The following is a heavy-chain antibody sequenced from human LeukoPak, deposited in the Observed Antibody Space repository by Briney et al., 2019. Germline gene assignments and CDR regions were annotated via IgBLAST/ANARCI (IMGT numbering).Heavy chain of an antibody. J-gene: IGHJ4*02. Sequence: PGGSLRLSCAASGFTFSSYWMHWVRQVPGKGLLWVSRISSDGTSPAYADSVKGRFTLSRDNAKNTVYLQMKNLRADTAVYFCARSREPGRDGDYWGQGTLVTVSS. CDR1: GFTFSSYW. V-gene: IGHV3-74*01. CDR3: ARSREPGRDGDY. CDR2: ISSDGTSP. D-gene: IGHD5-24*01.